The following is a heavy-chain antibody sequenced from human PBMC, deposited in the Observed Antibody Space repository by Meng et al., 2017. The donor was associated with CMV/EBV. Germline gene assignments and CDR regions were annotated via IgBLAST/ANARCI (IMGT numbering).Heavy chain of an antibody. V-gene: IGHV4-39*01. CDR1: GGSITSSSYS. CDR3: ARVVPAAIFAERFDY. D-gene: IGHD2-2*01. CDR2: IYYSGST. Sequence: SGGSITSSSYSWGWIRQPPGKGLEWIGNIYYSGSTYYNPSLKSRVTISVDTSKNQFSLKLTSVTAADTAVYYCARVVPAAIFAERFDYWGQGTLVTVSS. J-gene: IGHJ4*02.